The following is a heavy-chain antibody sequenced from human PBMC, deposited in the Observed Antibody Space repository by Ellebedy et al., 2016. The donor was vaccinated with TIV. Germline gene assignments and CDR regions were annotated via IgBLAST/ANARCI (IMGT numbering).Heavy chain of an antibody. J-gene: IGHJ4*02. V-gene: IGHV3-23*01. CDR3: AKDLGAVTAFDY. CDR1: GFTFSGYA. D-gene: IGHD2-21*02. CDR2: ISGSGGST. Sequence: GESLKISCAASGFTFSGYAMSWVRQAPGKGLEWVSGISGSGGSTYYADSVKDRFTISRDNSKNTLYLQMNSLRAEDTAIYYCAKDLGAVTAFDYWGQGTLVTVSS.